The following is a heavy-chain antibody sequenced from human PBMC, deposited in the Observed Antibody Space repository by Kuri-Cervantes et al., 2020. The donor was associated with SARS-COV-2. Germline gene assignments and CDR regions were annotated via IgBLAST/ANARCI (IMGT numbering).Heavy chain of an antibody. D-gene: IGHD5-24*01. J-gene: IGHJ4*02. Sequence: LRLSCAVSGVPVTGGTYSWAWIRQPAGKRLEWIGHLDTSGSTTYNPSLRGRVSISLDPSSNQVSLSLTSTTAADTAVYYCGRVSWLQLWRRYSDSWGQGTLVTVSS. CDR2: LDTSGST. V-gene: IGHV4-61*09. CDR1: GVPVTGGTYS. CDR3: GRVSWLQLWRRYSDS.